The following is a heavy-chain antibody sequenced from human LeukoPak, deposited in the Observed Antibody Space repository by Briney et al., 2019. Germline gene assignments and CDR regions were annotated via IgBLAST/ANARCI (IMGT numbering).Heavy chain of an antibody. CDR1: GFTFSSYW. Sequence: GGSLRLSCAVSGFTFSSYWMSWVRQAPGKGLEWVANIKQDGSEKYYVDSVKGRFTISRDNAKNSLYLQMNSLRAEDTALYYCARGKYPDNDDYMDVWGKGTTVIVSS. D-gene: IGHD1-1*01. J-gene: IGHJ6*03. CDR3: ARGKYPDNDDYMDV. CDR2: IKQDGSEK. V-gene: IGHV3-7*03.